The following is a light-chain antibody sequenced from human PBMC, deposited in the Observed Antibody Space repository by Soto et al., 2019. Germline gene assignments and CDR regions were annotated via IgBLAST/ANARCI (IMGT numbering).Light chain of an antibody. CDR3: QAWDTSTVV. Sequence: SYELTQPPSVSVSPGQTASITCSGDKLGDKYASWYQLKPGQSPVLVIYQDTKRPSGIPERFAGSNSGTTATLSISGTQARDEADYYCQAWDTSTVVFGGGTKLTVL. J-gene: IGLJ2*01. CDR1: KLGDKY. CDR2: QDT. V-gene: IGLV3-1*01.